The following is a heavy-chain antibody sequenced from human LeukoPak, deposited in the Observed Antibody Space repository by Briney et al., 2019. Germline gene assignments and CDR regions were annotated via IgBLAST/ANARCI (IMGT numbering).Heavy chain of an antibody. CDR2: LYYAGNT. CDR3: ARAARLRITLVRLIHAAFDM. J-gene: IGHJ3*02. D-gene: IGHD3-10*01. CDR1: GGSISSNSYY. Sequence: SSETLSLTCTVSGGSISSNSYYWGWIHQPPGKGLEWIGSLYYAGNTFLNPTLDSRVTITVDKSKNQFSLKLRSATAADTAVYYCARAARLRITLVRLIHAAFDMWGQGTMVTVSS. V-gene: IGHV4-39*02.